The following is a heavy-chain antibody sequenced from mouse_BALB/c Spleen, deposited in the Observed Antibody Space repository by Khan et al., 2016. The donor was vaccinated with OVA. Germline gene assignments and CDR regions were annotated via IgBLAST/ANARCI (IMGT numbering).Heavy chain of an antibody. CDR1: GFTFTAYY. Sequence: EVELVESGGGLVQPGGSLRLSCATSGFTFTAYYMNWVRQPPGKALEGLGFIRKKASGYTTEYSPSVKGRFTISGDNSQSILYLQMNTLRAEDSATYYCARVYYGYGFAYWSQGTLVTVYA. D-gene: IGHD1-2*01. V-gene: IGHV7-3*02. J-gene: IGHJ3*01. CDR2: IRKKASGYTT. CDR3: ARVYYGYGFAY.